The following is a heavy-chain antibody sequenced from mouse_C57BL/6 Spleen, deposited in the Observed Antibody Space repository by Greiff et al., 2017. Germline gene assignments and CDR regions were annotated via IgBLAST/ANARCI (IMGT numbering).Heavy chain of an antibody. CDR1: GYAFTNYL. V-gene: IGHV1-54*01. D-gene: IGHD1-1*01. CDR3: APITTVVAPGYFDY. J-gene: IGHJ2*01. Sequence: QVQLQQSGAELVRPGTSVKVSCKASGYAFTNYLIEWVKQRPGQGLEWIGVINPGRGGTNYNEKFKGKATLTADKSSSTAYMQLSSLTSEDSAVYFCAPITTVVAPGYFDYWGQGTTLTVSS. CDR2: INPGRGGT.